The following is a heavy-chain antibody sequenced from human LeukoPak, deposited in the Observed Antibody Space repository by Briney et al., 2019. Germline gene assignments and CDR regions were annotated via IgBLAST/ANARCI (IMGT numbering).Heavy chain of an antibody. D-gene: IGHD1-1*01. CDR2: ISYDGSTK. CDR1: GXTFNTYA. Sequence: GRSLRLSCAASGXTFNTYAMHWVRQAPGKGLEWVAVISYDGSTKYYADSVKGRFTISRDNSKNTVYLQMDSLRPEDTAVCYCARARGTTGTTRIAFDIWGKGTMVTVSS. CDR3: ARARGTTGTTRIAFDI. V-gene: IGHV3-30-3*01. J-gene: IGHJ3*02.